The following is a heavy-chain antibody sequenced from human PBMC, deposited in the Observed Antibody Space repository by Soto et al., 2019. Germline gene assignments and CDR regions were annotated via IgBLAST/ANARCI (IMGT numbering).Heavy chain of an antibody. CDR1: GFTLSYYA. Sequence: QVQLVESGGGVVQPGRSLRLSCAASGFTLSYYAMHWVRQAPGKGLEWVAVVSFDGSNKYYADSVKGRFTISRDNPKNPLYLQMNSLRVEDTALYYCAFDYTSYGMDVWGQGTTVTVSS. CDR2: VSFDGSNK. CDR3: AFDYTSYGMDV. V-gene: IGHV3-30-3*01. J-gene: IGHJ6*02.